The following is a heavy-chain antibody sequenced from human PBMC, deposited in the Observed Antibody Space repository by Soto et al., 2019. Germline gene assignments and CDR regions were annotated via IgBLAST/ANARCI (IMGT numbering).Heavy chain of an antibody. CDR3: AKENGYSSSWFEFDY. J-gene: IGHJ4*02. D-gene: IGHD6-13*01. CDR1: GGSISRYY. Sequence: LSLTCTVSGGSISRYYLSWIRQPPGKGLEWVSGISWNSGSIGYADSVKGRFTISRDNAKNSLYLQMNSLRAEDTAVYYCAKENGYSSSWFEFDYWGQGTLVTVSS. CDR2: ISWNSGSI. V-gene: IGHV3-9*01.